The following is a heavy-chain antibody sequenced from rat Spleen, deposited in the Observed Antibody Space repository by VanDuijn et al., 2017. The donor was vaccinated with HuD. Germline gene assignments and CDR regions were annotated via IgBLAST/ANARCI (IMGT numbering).Heavy chain of an antibody. Sequence: QVQLKESGPGLVQSSQTLSLTCTVSGFSLTSNSVHWVRQPPGKGLEWMGGIWGDGSTDYNSALKSRLSISRDTSKSQVFLKMNSLQTDDTAIYFCTRLVDYWGQGVMVTVSS. CDR3: TRLVDY. J-gene: IGHJ2*01. CDR2: IWGDGST. V-gene: IGHV2-1*01. CDR1: GFSLTSNS.